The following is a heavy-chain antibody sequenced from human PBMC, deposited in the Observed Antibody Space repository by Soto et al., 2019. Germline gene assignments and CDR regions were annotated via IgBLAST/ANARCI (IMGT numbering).Heavy chain of an antibody. D-gene: IGHD6-13*01. Sequence: PSETLSLTCAVYGGSFSGYYWSWIRQPPGKGLEWIGEINHSGSTNYNPSLKSRVTISVDTSKNQFSLKLSSVTAADTAVYYCARAGYSSSWYENRKNWFDPWGQGTLVTVSS. CDR2: INHSGST. V-gene: IGHV4-34*01. CDR1: GGSFSGYY. J-gene: IGHJ5*02. CDR3: ARAGYSSSWYENRKNWFDP.